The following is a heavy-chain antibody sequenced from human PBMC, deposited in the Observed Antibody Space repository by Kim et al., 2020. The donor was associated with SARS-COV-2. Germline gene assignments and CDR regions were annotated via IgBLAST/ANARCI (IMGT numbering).Heavy chain of an antibody. D-gene: IGHD3-22*01. CDR2: IYYSGST. CDR1: GGSISSYY. CDR3: SREVGDSSGFDY. V-gene: IGHV4-59*01. Sequence: SETLSLTFTVSGGSISSYYWSWIRQPPGKGLEWIGYIYYSGSTNYNPSLKSRVTISVDTSKNQFSLKLSTVTAADTAVYYCSREVGDSSGFDYWGQGTLV. J-gene: IGHJ4*02.